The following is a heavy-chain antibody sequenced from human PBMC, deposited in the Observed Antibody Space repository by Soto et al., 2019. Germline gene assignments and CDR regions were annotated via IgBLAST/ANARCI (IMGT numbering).Heavy chain of an antibody. CDR2: IIPFSGTA. Sequence: QVQLVQSGAEVKKPGSSVKVSCKAYGSTFSSFTISWVRQAPGQGLEWMGGIIPFSGTANYAQKFQGRVTITADKSTWTAYMELSSLRSEDTDVYYCARALRSEKESWGQGTLVTVSS. CDR1: GSTFSSFT. V-gene: IGHV1-69*06. D-gene: IGHD1-26*01. J-gene: IGHJ5*02. CDR3: ARALRSEKES.